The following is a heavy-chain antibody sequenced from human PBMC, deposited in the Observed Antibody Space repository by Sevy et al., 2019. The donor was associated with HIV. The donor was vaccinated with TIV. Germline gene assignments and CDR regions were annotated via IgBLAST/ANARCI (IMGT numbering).Heavy chain of an antibody. Sequence: QSQTLSLTCAVSGYSISSGYYWGWIRQPPGKGLEWIGSIYHSGSTYYNPSLKSRVTISVDTSKNQFSLKLSSVTAADTAVYYCARDKGGATEWGQGTLVTVSS. D-gene: IGHD1-26*01. CDR2: IYHSGST. V-gene: IGHV4-38-2*02. J-gene: IGHJ4*02. CDR1: GYSISSGYY. CDR3: ARDKGGATE.